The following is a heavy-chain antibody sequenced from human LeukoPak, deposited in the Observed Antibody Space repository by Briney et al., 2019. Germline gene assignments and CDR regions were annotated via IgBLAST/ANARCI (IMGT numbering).Heavy chain of an antibody. CDR2: IYYSGST. D-gene: IGHD6-19*01. CDR3: ATRRIAVAAPFDY. Sequence: PSETLSLTCAVSGASTTSYNWSWIRQPPGKGLEWIGYIYYSGSTNYNPSLKSRVTMSVDTSKNEFSLKLSSVTTADTAVYYCATRRIAVAAPFDYWGKGTLVTVSS. J-gene: IGHJ4*02. CDR1: GASTTSYN. V-gene: IGHV4-59*01.